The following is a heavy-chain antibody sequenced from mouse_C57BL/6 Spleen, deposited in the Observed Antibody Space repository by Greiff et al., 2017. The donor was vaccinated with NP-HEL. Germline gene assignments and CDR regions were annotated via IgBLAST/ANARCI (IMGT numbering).Heavy chain of an antibody. CDR1: GYTFTSYW. CDR2: IYPGSGST. J-gene: IGHJ1*03. D-gene: IGHD2-3*01. Sequence: QVQLQQPGAELVKPGASVKMSCTASGYTFTSYWITWVKQRPGQGLEWIGDIYPGSGSTNYNEKFKSKATLTVDTSSSTAYMQLSSLTSEDSAVYYCARGGGYYNWYFDVWGTGTTVTVSS. V-gene: IGHV1-55*01. CDR3: ARGGGYYNWYFDV.